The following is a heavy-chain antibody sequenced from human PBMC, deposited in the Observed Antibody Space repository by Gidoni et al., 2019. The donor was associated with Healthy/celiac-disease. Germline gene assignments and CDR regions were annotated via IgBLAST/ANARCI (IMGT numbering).Heavy chain of an antibody. CDR3: ARAVCGGDCYSSSYYYYGMDV. CDR1: GGTFSSYA. CDR2: IIPIFGTA. V-gene: IGHV1-69*06. D-gene: IGHD2-21*02. J-gene: IGHJ6*02. Sequence: QVQLVQSGAEVKKPGSSVKVSCKASGGTFSSYAISWVRQAPGQGLEWMGGIIPIFGTANYAQKFQGRVTITADKSTSTAYMELSSLRSEDTAVYYCARAVCGGDCYSSSYYYYGMDVWGQGTTVTVSS.